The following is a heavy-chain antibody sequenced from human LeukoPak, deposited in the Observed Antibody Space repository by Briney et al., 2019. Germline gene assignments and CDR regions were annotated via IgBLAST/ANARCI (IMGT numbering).Heavy chain of an antibody. CDR1: GFTFPHYA. Sequence: PGGSLRLSCAASGFTFPHYAMHWVRQAPGKGLEWLAVIAYDGSNKYYADSVKGRFTISRDNSKNTLYLQMNSLRVDDTAVYYCARGDYGKHYFDYWGQGTLVTVSS. V-gene: IGHV3-30-3*01. J-gene: IGHJ4*02. CDR2: IAYDGSNK. D-gene: IGHD4-17*01. CDR3: ARGDYGKHYFDY.